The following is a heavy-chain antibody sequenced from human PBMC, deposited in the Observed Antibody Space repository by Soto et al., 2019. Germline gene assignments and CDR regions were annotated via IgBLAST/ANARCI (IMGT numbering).Heavy chain of an antibody. CDR2: IKSKTDGGTT. J-gene: IGHJ4*02. D-gene: IGHD1-26*01. CDR1: GFTFSNAW. V-gene: IGHV3-15*01. Sequence: DVQLLESGGGLVHPGGSLRLSCAASGFTFSNAWMSWVRQAPGKGLEWVGRIKSKTDGGTTDYAAPVKGRFTISRDDSKNTLYLQMNSLKTEDTAVYYCTTDRDSGSFPFDYWGQGTLVTVSS. CDR3: TTDRDSGSFPFDY.